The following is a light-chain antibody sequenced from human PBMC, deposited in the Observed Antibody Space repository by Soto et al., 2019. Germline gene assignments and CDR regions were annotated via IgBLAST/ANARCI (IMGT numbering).Light chain of an antibody. J-gene: IGKJ1*01. CDR1: ETVSSY. V-gene: IGKV3-11*01. CDR3: QQRSNWPRT. Sequence: ETVLTQSPDTLSLSPGERATLSCRASETVSSYLAWYQQKPGQAPRLLIYDASNRATGIPARFSGSGSGTDFTLTISSLEPEDSAVYYCQQRSNWPRTFGQGTKVDIK. CDR2: DAS.